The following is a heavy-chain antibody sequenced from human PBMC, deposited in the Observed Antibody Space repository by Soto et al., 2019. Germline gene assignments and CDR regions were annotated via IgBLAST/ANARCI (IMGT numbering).Heavy chain of an antibody. CDR1: GFTFSSYG. CDR3: AINPPGSGWWYFDY. D-gene: IGHD6-19*01. CDR2: ISYDGSNK. J-gene: IGHJ4*02. Sequence: GGSLRLSCAASGFTFSSYGMHWVRQAPGKGLEWVAVISYDGSNKYYADSVKGRFTISRDNSKNTLYLQMNSLRAEDTAVYYCAINPPGSGWWYFDYWGQGTLVTVSS. V-gene: IGHV3-30*03.